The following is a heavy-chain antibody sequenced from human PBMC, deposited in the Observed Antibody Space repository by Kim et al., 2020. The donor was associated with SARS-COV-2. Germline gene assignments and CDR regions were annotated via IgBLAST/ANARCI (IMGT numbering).Heavy chain of an antibody. CDR2: SYYSGST. CDR1: GGSVSSGSYY. V-gene: IGHV4-61*01. CDR3: ARGEADEYYYYYYGMDV. D-gene: IGHD2-15*01. J-gene: IGHJ6*02. Sequence: SETLSLTCTVSGGSVSSGSYYWIWIRQPPGKGLEWIGYSYYSGSTNYNPSLKSLVTISVDTSKNQIPLKLSSVTAADTAVYYCARGEADEYYYYYYGMDVWGQGTTVTVSS.